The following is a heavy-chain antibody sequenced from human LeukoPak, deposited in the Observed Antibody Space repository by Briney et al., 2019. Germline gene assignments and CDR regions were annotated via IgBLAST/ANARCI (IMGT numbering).Heavy chain of an antibody. J-gene: IGHJ4*02. CDR3: AKDKSYYDFWSGYYTLFDY. Sequence: GGSLRLSCAASGFTFSSYEMNWVRQAPGKGLEWVSYISSSGSTIYYADSVKGRFTISRDNAKNSLYLQMNSLRAEDTAVYYCAKDKSYYDFWSGYYTLFDYWGQGTLVTVSS. CDR1: GFTFSSYE. D-gene: IGHD3-3*01. V-gene: IGHV3-48*03. CDR2: ISSSGSTI.